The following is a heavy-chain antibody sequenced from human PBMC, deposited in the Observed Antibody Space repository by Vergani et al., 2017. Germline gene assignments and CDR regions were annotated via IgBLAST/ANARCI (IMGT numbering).Heavy chain of an antibody. D-gene: IGHD3-22*01. CDR2: IYWNDDN. CDR1: GFSLRPSGVG. V-gene: IGHV2-5*01. CDR3: AHRTYYYDSSGYSLDY. J-gene: IGHJ4*02. Sequence: QITLKESGPTLVKPTQTLTLPCTFSGFSLRPSGVGVGWVRRPPGKALEWLALIYWNDDNRYSPSLKSRLTITQDTSKNQVVRTMTNMDPVDTATYYCAHRTYYYDSSGYSLDYWSQGTLVTVSS.